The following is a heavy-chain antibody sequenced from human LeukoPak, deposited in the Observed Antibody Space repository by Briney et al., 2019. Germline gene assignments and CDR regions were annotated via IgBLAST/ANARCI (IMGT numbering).Heavy chain of an antibody. CDR2: INHSGST. J-gene: IGHJ4*02. CDR1: GGSFSGYY. D-gene: IGHD4-17*01. Sequence: PSETLSLTCAVYGGSFSGYYWSWIRQPPGKGLEWIGEINHSGSTNYNPSLKSRVTISVDTSKNQFSLKLSSVTAADTAVYYCARGTHDYGDYGTFDYWGRGTLVTVSS. CDR3: ARGTHDYGDYGTFDY. V-gene: IGHV4-34*01.